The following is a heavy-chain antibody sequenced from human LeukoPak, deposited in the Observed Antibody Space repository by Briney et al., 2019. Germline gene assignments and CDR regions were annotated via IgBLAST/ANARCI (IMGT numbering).Heavy chain of an antibody. V-gene: IGHV1-18*01. CDR2: ISAYNGNT. J-gene: IGHJ5*02. CDR3: ARFLAAACTSGWFDP. Sequence: ASVKVSCKASGYTFTSYGISWVRQAPGQGLEWMGWISAYNGNTNYAQKLQGRVTMTTDTSTSTAYMELRSQRSDDTAVYYCARFLAAACTSGWFDPWGQGTLVTVSS. CDR1: GYTFTSYG. D-gene: IGHD6-13*01.